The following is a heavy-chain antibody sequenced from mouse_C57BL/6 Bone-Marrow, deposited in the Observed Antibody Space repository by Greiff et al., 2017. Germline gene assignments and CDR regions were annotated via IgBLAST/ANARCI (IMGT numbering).Heavy chain of an antibody. CDR2: ISSGGSYT. Sequence: EVMLVESGGDLVKPGGSLTLSCAASGFTFSSYGMSWVRQTPDKRLEWVATISSGGSYTYYPDSVKGRFTISRDNAKNTLYLQMSSLKSEDTAMYYCARRRDYDRAYAMDYWGQGTSVTVSS. D-gene: IGHD2-4*01. CDR3: ARRRDYDRAYAMDY. CDR1: GFTFSSYG. V-gene: IGHV5-6*02. J-gene: IGHJ4*01.